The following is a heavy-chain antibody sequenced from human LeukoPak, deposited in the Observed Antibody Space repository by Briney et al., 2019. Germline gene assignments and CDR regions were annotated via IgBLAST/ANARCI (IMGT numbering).Heavy chain of an antibody. CDR3: ARVIRGDYPNY. V-gene: IGHV1-18*01. Sequence: ASVKVSCKASGYTFTSYGISWVRQAPGQGLEWMGWISAYNSNTNYAQKLQGRVAMTTDTSTSTAYMELRSLRSDDTAVYYCARVIRGDYPNYWGQGTLVTVSS. CDR2: ISAYNSNT. D-gene: IGHD3-10*01. CDR1: GYTFTSYG. J-gene: IGHJ4*02.